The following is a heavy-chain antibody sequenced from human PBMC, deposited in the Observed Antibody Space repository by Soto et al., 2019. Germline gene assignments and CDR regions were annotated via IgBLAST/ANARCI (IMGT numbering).Heavy chain of an antibody. CDR3: ARSITMIVVAITTDAFDI. Sequence: GGSLRLSCAASGFTFSSYAMHWVRQAPGKGLEWVAVISYDGSNKYYADSVKGRFTISRDNSKNTLYLQMNSLRAEDTAVYYCARSITMIVVAITTDAFDIWGQGTMVTVSS. J-gene: IGHJ3*02. CDR1: GFTFSSYA. V-gene: IGHV3-30-3*01. CDR2: ISYDGSNK. D-gene: IGHD3-22*01.